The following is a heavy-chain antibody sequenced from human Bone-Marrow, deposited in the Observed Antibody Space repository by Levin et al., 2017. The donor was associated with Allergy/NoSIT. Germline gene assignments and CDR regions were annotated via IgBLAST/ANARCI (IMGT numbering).Heavy chain of an antibody. Sequence: GGSLRLSCAASGFTFSSYAMHWVRQAPGKGLEWVALISSGGGNANYADSVKGRFTISRDNYKNTLYLQMNSLRAEDTAVYYCARGGIRLEVELDYWGQGTLVTVAS. D-gene: IGHD3-3*01. CDR3: ARGGIRLEVELDY. V-gene: IGHV3-30-3*01. CDR2: ISSGGGNA. J-gene: IGHJ4*02. CDR1: GFTFSSYA.